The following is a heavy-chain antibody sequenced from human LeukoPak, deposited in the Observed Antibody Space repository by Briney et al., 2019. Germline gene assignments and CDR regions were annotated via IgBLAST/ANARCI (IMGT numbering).Heavy chain of an antibody. J-gene: IGHJ4*02. V-gene: IGHV1-46*01. CDR1: GYTFTSYY. Sequence: ASVKVSCKASGYTFTSYYMHWVRQAPGQGLEWMGIINPSGGSTSYAQKFQGRVTMTRDTSISTAYMELSRVRSDDTAVYYCARGSSWVDYWGQGTLVTVSS. D-gene: IGHD6-13*01. CDR2: INPSGGST. CDR3: ARGSSWVDY.